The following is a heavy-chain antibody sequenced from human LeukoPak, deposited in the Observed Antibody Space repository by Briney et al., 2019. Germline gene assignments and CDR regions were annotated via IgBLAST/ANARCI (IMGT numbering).Heavy chain of an antibody. Sequence: SVKVSCKASGGTFSSYAISWVRQAPGQGLEWMGGMIPIFGTANYAQKFQGRVTITTDESTSTAYMELSSLRSEDTAVYYCARTLLEYDILTGYYSRLAFDYWGQGTLVTVSS. CDR1: GGTFSSYA. D-gene: IGHD3-9*01. J-gene: IGHJ4*02. CDR3: ARTLLEYDILTGYYSRLAFDY. CDR2: MIPIFGTA. V-gene: IGHV1-69*05.